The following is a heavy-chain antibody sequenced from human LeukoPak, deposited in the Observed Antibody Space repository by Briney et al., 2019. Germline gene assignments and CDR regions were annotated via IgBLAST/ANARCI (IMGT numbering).Heavy chain of an antibody. CDR3: AREAVVVPAAINWFDP. Sequence: GASVKVSCKASGYTFTSYAMNWVRQAPGQGLEWMGWINTNTGNPTYAQGFTGRFVFSLDTSVSTAYLQISSLKAEDTAVYYCAREAVVVPAAINWFDPWGQGTLVTVSS. CDR1: GYTFTSYA. CDR2: INTNTGNP. V-gene: IGHV7-4-1*02. J-gene: IGHJ5*02. D-gene: IGHD2-2*01.